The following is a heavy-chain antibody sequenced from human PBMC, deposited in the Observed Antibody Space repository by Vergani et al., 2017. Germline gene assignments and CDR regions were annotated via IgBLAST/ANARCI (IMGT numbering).Heavy chain of an antibody. CDR3: VRTVALWFGETKDVGWFGP. D-gene: IGHD3-10*01. CDR2: IYHTGSA. Sequence: QVQLLESGPGLLKLSETLSLTCSVSGYSITSGYYWGWIRQPPGRGLEWIGSIYHTGSAYYNPSLKSRVTVSVDTSMNQVSLKLNSVTAADTAVYYCVRTVALWFGETKDVGWFGPWGQGTLVTVTS. J-gene: IGHJ5*02. CDR1: GYSITSGYY. V-gene: IGHV4-38-2*01.